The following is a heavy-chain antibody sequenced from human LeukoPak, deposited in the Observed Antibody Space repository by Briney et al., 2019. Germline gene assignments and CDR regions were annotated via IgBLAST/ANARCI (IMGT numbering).Heavy chain of an antibody. D-gene: IGHD6-13*01. J-gene: IGHJ4*02. CDR1: GGTFSSYA. CDR2: IIPIFGTA. Sequence: GASVKVSCKASGGTFSSYAISWVRQAPGQGLEWMGRIIPIFGTANYAQKFQGRVTITTDESTSTAYMELSSLRSDDTAVYYCARDRIAAAGPRFDYWGQGTLVTVSS. V-gene: IGHV1-69*05. CDR3: ARDRIAAAGPRFDY.